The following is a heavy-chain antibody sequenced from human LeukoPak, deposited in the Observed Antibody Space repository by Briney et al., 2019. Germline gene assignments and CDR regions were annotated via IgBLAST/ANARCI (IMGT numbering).Heavy chain of an antibody. J-gene: IGHJ3*02. CDR3: ARPSGRNWNAFDI. Sequence: SETLSLTCTVSGDSISSSPYSCGWLRQPPGKGLEWIGSINYSGNTYFNPSLQSRVAISVDTSKNQFSLKLSSLTAADTAVYSCARPSGRNWNAFDIWGQGTMVTVSS. CDR1: GDSISSSPYS. CDR2: INYSGNT. V-gene: IGHV4-39*01. D-gene: IGHD1-14*01.